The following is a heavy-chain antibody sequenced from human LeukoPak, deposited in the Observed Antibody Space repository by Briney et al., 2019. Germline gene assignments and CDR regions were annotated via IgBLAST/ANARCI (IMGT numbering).Heavy chain of an antibody. CDR3: ARDSGYDSSGYYLDY. D-gene: IGHD3-22*01. Sequence: GRSLRLSCAASGFTFSSYSMNWVRQAPGKGLEWVSSISSSSSYIYYADSVKGRFTISRDNAKNSLYLQMNSLRAEDTAVYYCARDSGYDSSGYYLDYWGQGTLVTVSS. CDR2: ISSSSSYI. CDR1: GFTFSSYS. J-gene: IGHJ4*02. V-gene: IGHV3-21*01.